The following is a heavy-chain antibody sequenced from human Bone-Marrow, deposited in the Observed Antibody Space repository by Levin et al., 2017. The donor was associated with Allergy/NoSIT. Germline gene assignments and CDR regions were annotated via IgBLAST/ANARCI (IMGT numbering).Heavy chain of an antibody. CDR3: ASSGRNRMNWFDS. Sequence: MSSETLSLTCTVSGASISNYTYFWTWIRQPAGKGLEWIGRIYTTGSTTYNPSLKSRVTISLDTSKNQFSLNLISVTAADTAVYYCASSGRNRMNWFDSWGQGTLVTVSS. CDR2: IYTTGST. J-gene: IGHJ5*01. V-gene: IGHV4-61*02. D-gene: IGHD3-10*01. CDR1: GASISNYTYF.